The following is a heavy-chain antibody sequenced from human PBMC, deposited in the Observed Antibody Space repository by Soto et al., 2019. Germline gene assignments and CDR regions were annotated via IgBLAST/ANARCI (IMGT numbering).Heavy chain of an antibody. D-gene: IGHD6-13*01. Sequence: GGSLRLSWAASGFTFSSYGMHWVRQAPGKGLEYVSGISNNGAHTDYAKSVKARFTISRDNSENTLYLQMGSLRAEDMALYYCARRGYGSRWPNVYMDVWGKGTTVTVSS. V-gene: IGHV3-64*01. CDR2: ISNNGAHT. J-gene: IGHJ6*03. CDR3: ARRGYGSRWPNVYMDV. CDR1: GFTFSSYG.